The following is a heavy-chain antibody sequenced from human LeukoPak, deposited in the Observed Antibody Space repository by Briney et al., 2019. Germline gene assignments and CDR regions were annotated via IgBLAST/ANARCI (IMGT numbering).Heavy chain of an antibody. V-gene: IGHV3-21*01. CDR3: ARWVNSGSYKLFYGLDV. Sequence: GGSLRLSCAASGFTLGSYSMNWVRQAPGKGLEWVSSISIAGNYIYYAESLKGRFTISRDNANNSLSLQMNSLRAEDTAVYYCARWVNSGSYKLFYGLDVWGRGTTVTVSS. CDR2: ISIAGNYI. J-gene: IGHJ6*02. D-gene: IGHD1-26*01. CDR1: GFTLGSYS.